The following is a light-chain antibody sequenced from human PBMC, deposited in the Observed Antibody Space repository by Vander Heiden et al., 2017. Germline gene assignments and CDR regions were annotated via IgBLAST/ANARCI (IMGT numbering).Light chain of an antibody. CDR3: QQYNSYPET. J-gene: IGKJ1*01. Sequence: DIQLTQSPSTLSASLGDSLTIACRASQSISRLLAWYQQKPGKAPNLLIYKASTLESGVPSRFSGSGSGTEFTLTISSLQPDDFATYYCQQYNSYPETFGQGTKVEIK. CDR2: KAS. V-gene: IGKV1-5*03. CDR1: QSISRL.